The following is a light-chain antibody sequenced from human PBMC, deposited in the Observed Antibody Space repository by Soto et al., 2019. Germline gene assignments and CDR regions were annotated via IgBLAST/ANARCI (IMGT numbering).Light chain of an antibody. Sequence: EIVLTQSPGTLSLSPGERATLSCRASQSFSSSYLAWYQQKPGQAPRLLIYATSSRATGIPDRFSGGGSGTDFTLTISSLEPEDFAVYFCQHYGTSPFNFGQGTRLEIK. CDR3: QHYGTSPFN. J-gene: IGKJ5*01. CDR1: QSFSSSY. CDR2: ATS. V-gene: IGKV3-20*01.